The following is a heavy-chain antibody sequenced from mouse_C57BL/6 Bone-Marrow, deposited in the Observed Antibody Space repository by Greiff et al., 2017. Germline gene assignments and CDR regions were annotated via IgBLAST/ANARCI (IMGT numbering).Heavy chain of an antibody. CDR3: ARSGYYGSSVYYYAMDY. CDR2: INPSNGGT. D-gene: IGHD1-1*01. V-gene: IGHV1-53*01. J-gene: IGHJ4*01. CDR1: GYTFTSYW. Sequence: QVQLQQPGTELVKPGASVKLSCKASGYTFTSYWMHWVKQRPGQGLEWIGKINPSNGGTNYNEKFKSKATLTVDKSSSTAYMQLSSLTSEDSAVYYCARSGYYGSSVYYYAMDYWGQGTSVTVSS.